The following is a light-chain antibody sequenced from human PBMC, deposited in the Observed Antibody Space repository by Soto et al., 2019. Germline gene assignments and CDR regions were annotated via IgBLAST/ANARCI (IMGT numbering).Light chain of an antibody. J-gene: IGKJ1*01. CDR3: QQYNNWPPWT. Sequence: EIVMTQSPATLSVSPGEGATLSCRASQSVSTDLAWYQQEPGQAPRLXXYGASTRATGIPARFSGSGSGTEFTLTISSLQSEDFALYFCQQYNNWPPWTFGQGTKVDIK. CDR1: QSVSTD. V-gene: IGKV3-15*01. CDR2: GAS.